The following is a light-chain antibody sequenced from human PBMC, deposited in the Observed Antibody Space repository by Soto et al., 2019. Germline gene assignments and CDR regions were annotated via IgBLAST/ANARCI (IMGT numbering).Light chain of an antibody. Sequence: DIRMTQSPSTLSASVGDRVTITCRASQSISVWLAWYQQKAGKAPNLLIYKASRLESGVPSRFSGSGSETEFTLTISGLQPGDSAIYYCQQYNSYSPTFGQGTKVEVK. CDR1: QSISVW. CDR3: QQYNSYSPT. CDR2: KAS. J-gene: IGKJ1*01. V-gene: IGKV1-5*03.